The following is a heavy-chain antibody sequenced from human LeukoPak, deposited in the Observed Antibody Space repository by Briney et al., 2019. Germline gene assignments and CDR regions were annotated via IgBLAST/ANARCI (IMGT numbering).Heavy chain of an antibody. J-gene: IGHJ6*03. CDR1: GFTFSSYS. D-gene: IGHD2-2*01. Sequence: PGGSLRLSCAASGFTFSSYSMNWVRQAPGKGLEWVSSISSSSSYIYYADSVKGRFTISRDNAKNSLYLQMNSLRAEDTAAYYCARAQPYYYYMDVWGKGTTVTVSS. CDR2: ISSSSSYI. CDR3: ARAQPYYYYMDV. V-gene: IGHV3-21*01.